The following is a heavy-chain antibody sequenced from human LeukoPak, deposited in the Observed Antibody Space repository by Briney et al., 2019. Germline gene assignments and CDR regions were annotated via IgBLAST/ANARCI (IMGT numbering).Heavy chain of an antibody. J-gene: IGHJ4*02. CDR2: ISS. D-gene: IGHD3-22*01. CDR3: AKDLGPDPSYYYDSSGYSTGY. CDR1: GFSFSDYY. Sequence: GGSLRLSCAASGFSFSDYYMNWIRQAPGKGLEWISDISSVKGRFTISRDNAKNSLFLQMNSLRAEDTAVYCCAKDLGPDPSYYYDSSGYSTGYWGQGTLVTVSS. V-gene: IGHV3-11*01.